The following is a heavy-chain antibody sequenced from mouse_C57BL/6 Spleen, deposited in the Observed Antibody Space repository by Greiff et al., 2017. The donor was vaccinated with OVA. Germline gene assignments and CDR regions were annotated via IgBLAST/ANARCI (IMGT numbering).Heavy chain of an antibody. D-gene: IGHD1-1*01. CDR3: AIRIYGSSPRYY. CDR2: INPSTGGP. J-gene: IGHJ2*01. Sequence: VQLQQSGPELVKPGASVKISCKASGYSFPGSYMNWVKQSPEKSLEWIGEINPSTGGPTYNQKFKAKATLTVDKSSSTAYMQLKRLTSQDSAVYDCAIRIYGSSPRYYWGQGTTLTVSS. CDR1: GYSFPGSY. V-gene: IGHV1-42*01.